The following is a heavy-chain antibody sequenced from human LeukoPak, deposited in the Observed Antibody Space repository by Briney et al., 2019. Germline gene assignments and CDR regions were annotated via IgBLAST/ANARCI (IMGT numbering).Heavy chain of an antibody. V-gene: IGHV3-11*04. CDR1: GFSFSDYY. Sequence: PGGSLRLSCAASGFSFSDYYMSWIRQSPGKGLEWVSYISTSGGTIYYADSVKGRFTISRDNAKNSLYLQMNSLRAEDTAVYYCARDRDGRDFDYWGQGTLVTVSS. CDR2: ISTSGGTI. J-gene: IGHJ4*02. D-gene: IGHD1-26*01. CDR3: ARDRDGRDFDY.